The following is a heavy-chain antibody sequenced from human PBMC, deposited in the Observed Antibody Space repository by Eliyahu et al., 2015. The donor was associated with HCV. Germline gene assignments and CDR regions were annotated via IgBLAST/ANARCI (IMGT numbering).Heavy chain of an antibody. CDR2: ISGSGGTT. J-gene: IGHJ3*02. D-gene: IGHD2-15*01. CDR3: AKRARYCSGGSCYELRAFDI. CDR1: GFTFSSYA. Sequence: EVQLLESGGGLVQPGGSLRLSCAASGFTFSSYAMNWVRQAPGKGLEWVSAISGSGGTTYYADSVKGRFTISRDNSKNTLYLQMNSLRAEDTAVYYCAKRARYCSGGSCYELRAFDIWGQGTMVTVSS. V-gene: IGHV3-23*01.